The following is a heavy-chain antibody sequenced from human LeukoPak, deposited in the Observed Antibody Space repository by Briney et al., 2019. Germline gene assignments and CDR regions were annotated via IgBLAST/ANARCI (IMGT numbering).Heavy chain of an antibody. CDR2: IIPIFGTA. CDR3: ARDLGGSSWWLDAFDI. D-gene: IGHD6-6*01. J-gene: IGHJ3*02. V-gene: IGHV1-69*01. Sequence: ASVKVSCKASGGTFSSYAISWVRQAPGQGLEWMGGIIPIFGTANYAQKFQGRVTITADESTSTAYMELSSLRSEDTAVYYCARDLGGSSWWLDAFDIWGQGTMVTVSS. CDR1: GGTFSSYA.